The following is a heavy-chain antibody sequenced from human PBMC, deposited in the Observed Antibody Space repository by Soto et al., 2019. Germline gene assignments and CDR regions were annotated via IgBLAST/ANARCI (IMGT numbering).Heavy chain of an antibody. CDR2: ISGSGGST. D-gene: IGHD2-15*01. CDR1: GFTFSSYA. CDR3: AKDPVEVVEDY. V-gene: IGHV3-23*01. Sequence: SGGSLRLSCAASGFTFSSYAMSWVRQAPGKGLEWVSAISGSGGSTYSADSVKGRFTISRDNSKNTLHLQMNSLRAEDTAVYYCAKDPVEVVEDYWGQGTLFTVSS. J-gene: IGHJ4*02.